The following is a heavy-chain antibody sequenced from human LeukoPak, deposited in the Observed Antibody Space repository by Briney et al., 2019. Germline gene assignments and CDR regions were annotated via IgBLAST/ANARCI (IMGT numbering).Heavy chain of an antibody. J-gene: IGHJ4*02. V-gene: IGHV4-34*01. CDR1: GGSFSGYY. D-gene: IGHD2-15*01. Sequence: SETLSLTCAVYGGSFSGYYWSWIRQPPGKGLEWIGEINHSGSTNYSPSLKSRVTISVDTSKSQFSLKLSSVTAADTAVYYCARGYCSGGSCYDYWGQGTLVTVSS. CDR2: INHSGST. CDR3: ARGYCSGGSCYDY.